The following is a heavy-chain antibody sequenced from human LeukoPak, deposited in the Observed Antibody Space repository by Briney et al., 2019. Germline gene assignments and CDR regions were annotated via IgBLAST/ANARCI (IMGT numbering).Heavy chain of an antibody. J-gene: IGHJ4*02. D-gene: IGHD6-13*01. CDR2: IYYSGST. CDR1: GGSISSYY. Sequence: SETLSLTCTVSGGSISSYYWSWIRQPPGEGLEWIGYIYYSGSTNYNPSLKSRVTISVDTSKNQFSLKLSSVTAADTAVYYCARAHSSSSPELYWGQGTLVTVSS. V-gene: IGHV4-59*01. CDR3: ARAHSSSSPELY.